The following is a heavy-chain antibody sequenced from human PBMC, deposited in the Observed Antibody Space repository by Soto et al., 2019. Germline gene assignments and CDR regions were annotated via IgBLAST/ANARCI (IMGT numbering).Heavy chain of an antibody. V-gene: IGHV1-69*13. CDR1: GGTFSSYA. CDR3: ARVYQPDDSLDCYFGMGV. Sequence: GASVKVSCKASGGTFSSYAISWVRQAPGQGLEWMGGIIPTFGTANYAQKFQGRVTITADESTSTAYMELSSLRSEDTDVYYFARVYQPDDSLDCYFGMGVWGQATTVTV. D-gene: IGHD2-2*01. J-gene: IGHJ6*02. CDR2: IIPTFGTA.